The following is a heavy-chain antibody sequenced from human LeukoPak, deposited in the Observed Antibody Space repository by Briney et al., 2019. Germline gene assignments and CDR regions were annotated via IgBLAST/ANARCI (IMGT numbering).Heavy chain of an antibody. V-gene: IGHV1-69*06. J-gene: IGHJ6*03. CDR2: IIPIFGTA. D-gene: IGHD3-10*01. CDR1: GGTFSSYA. CDR3: ARSGLEWFGELLFYMDV. Sequence: ASVKVSCKASGGTFSSYAISWVRQAPGQGLEWMGGIIPIFGTANYAQKFQGRVTITADKSTSTAYMELSSLRSEDTAVYYCARSGLEWFGELLFYMDVWGKGTTVTISS.